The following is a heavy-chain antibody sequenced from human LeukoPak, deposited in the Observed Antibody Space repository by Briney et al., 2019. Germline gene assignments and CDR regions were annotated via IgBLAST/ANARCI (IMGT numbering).Heavy chain of an antibody. CDR3: AKEVHYYDMKGAFDI. CDR1: GFTFSDYY. V-gene: IGHV3-11*01. J-gene: IGHJ3*02. Sequence: GGSLRLSCAASGFTFSDYYMSWIRQAPGKGLEWVSYISSSGSTIYYADSVKGRFTISRDNAKNSLYLQMNSLRAEDTAVYYCAKEVHYYDMKGAFDIWGQGTMVTVSS. D-gene: IGHD3-22*01. CDR2: ISSSGSTI.